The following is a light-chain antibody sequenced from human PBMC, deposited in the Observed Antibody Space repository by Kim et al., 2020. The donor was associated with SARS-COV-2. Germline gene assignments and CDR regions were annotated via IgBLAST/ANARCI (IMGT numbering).Light chain of an antibody. CDR2: DVR. V-gene: IGLV2-14*03. CDR1: SSDIGYYNY. J-gene: IGLJ3*02. Sequence: QSVLTQPASVSGSPGQSITISCTGTSSDIGYYNYVSWYQQHPGKAPKLMIYDVRNRPSGISDRFSGSKSGNTASLTISGLQSEDEADYYCSSYTSSTTWVFGGGTQLTVL. CDR3: SSYTSSTTWV.